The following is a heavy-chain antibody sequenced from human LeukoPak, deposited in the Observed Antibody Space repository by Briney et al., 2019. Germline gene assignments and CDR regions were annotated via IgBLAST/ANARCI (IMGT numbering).Heavy chain of an antibody. CDR1: GGSLSGYY. V-gene: IGHV4-34*01. CDR2: INHSGST. Sequence: PSETLSLTCAVYGGSLSGYYWSWIRQPPGKGLEWIGEINHSGSTNYNPSLKSRVTISVDTSKNQLSLKLSSMTAADTAVYYCARHYSSDPFDYWGQGTLVTVSS. D-gene: IGHD6-19*01. J-gene: IGHJ4*02. CDR3: ARHYSSDPFDY.